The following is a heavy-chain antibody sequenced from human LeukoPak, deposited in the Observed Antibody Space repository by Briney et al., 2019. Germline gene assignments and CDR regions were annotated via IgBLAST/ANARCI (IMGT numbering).Heavy chain of an antibody. V-gene: IGHV1-69*13. J-gene: IGHJ6*02. CDR1: GGTFSSYA. Sequence: ASVKVSCKASGGTFSSYAISWVRQAPGQGLEWMGGIIPIFGTANYAQKFQGRVTITADESTSTAYMELSSLRSEDTAVYYCARDPSHYYGMDVWGQGTTVTVSS. CDR2: IIPIFGTA. CDR3: ARDPSHYYGMDV.